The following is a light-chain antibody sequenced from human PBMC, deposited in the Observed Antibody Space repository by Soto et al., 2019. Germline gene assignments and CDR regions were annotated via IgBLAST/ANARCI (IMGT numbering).Light chain of an antibody. Sequence: DIQMTQSPSSLSASVGDRVTITCQASQDINSYLAWYQQKPGKAPKFLIFDAFNLETGVPSRFSGSGSGTEFTLTISSLQSEDFAVYYCQQYKLWYTFAQGTKLEIK. V-gene: IGKV1-33*01. CDR2: DAF. CDR1: QDINSY. CDR3: QQYKLWYT. J-gene: IGKJ2*01.